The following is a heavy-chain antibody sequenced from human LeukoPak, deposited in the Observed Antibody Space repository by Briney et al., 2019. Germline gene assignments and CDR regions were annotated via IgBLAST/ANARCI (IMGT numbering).Heavy chain of an antibody. J-gene: IGHJ4*02. V-gene: IGHV4-31*03. D-gene: IGHD6-13*01. CDR1: GGSISSGGYY. Sequence: SQTLSLTCTVSGGSISSGGYYWSWIRQHPGKGLERIGYIYYSGSTYYNPSLKSRVTISVDTSKNQFSLKLSSVTAADTAVYYCARAPRVGSSPDYWGQGTLVTVSS. CDR2: IYYSGST. CDR3: ARAPRVGSSPDY.